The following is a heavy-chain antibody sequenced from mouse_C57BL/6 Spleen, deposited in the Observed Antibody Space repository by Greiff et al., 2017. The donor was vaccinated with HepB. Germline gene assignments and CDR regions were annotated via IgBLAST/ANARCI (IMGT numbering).Heavy chain of an antibody. CDR2: IDPSDSYT. J-gene: IGHJ2*01. CDR1: GYTFTSYW. CDR3: ARTPYYYSNFDY. Sequence: QVQLQQPGAELVMPGASVKLSCKASGYTFTSYWMHWVKQRPGQGLEWIGEIDPSDSYTNYNQKFKGKSTLTVDKSSSTAYMQLSSLTSEDSAVYYCARTPYYYSNFDYWGQGTTLTVSS. D-gene: IGHD2-5*01. V-gene: IGHV1-69*01.